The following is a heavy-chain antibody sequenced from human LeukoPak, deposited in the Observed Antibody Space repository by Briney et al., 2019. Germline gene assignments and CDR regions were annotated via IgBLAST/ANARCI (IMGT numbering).Heavy chain of an antibody. D-gene: IGHD3-10*01. J-gene: IGHJ4*02. Sequence: SETLSLTCTVSGGSISTYYWSWIRQPPGKGLEWIGYIYYSGNTNYNPSLKSRVTMSVDTSKNQFSLKLSSVTAADTAAYYCARDGASGNIDWGQGTLVTVSS. V-gene: IGHV4-59*01. CDR2: IYYSGNT. CDR1: GGSISTYY. CDR3: ARDGASGNID.